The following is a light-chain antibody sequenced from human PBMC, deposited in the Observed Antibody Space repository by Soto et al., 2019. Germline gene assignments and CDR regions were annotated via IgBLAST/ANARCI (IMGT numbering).Light chain of an antibody. J-gene: IGKJ3*01. CDR3: QQYNSYSPFT. CDR2: DAS. Sequence: DIQMTQSPSSLSASVGDTITITCRASQSISNYLNWYQQRPRKAPKVLIYDASSLQSGVPSRFSGSRSGTDFTLTISSLQPEDFATYYCQQYNSYSPFTFGPGTRVDI. CDR1: QSISNY. V-gene: IGKV1-39*01.